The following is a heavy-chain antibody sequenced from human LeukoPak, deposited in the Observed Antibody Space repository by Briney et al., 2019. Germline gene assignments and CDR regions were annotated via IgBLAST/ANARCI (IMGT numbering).Heavy chain of an antibody. Sequence: GGSLRLSCAASGFTVSSNYMSWVRQAPGKGLEWVSVIYSGGSTYYADSVKGRFTISRDNSKNTLYLQMNSLRAEDTAVYYCARGGYSWNDESAFDIWGQGTMVTASS. J-gene: IGHJ3*02. D-gene: IGHD1-1*01. V-gene: IGHV3-66*02. CDR3: ARGGYSWNDESAFDI. CDR2: IYSGGST. CDR1: GFTVSSNY.